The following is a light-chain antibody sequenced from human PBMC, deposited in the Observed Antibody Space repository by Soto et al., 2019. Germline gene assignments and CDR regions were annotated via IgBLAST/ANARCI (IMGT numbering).Light chain of an antibody. V-gene: IGKV1-39*01. CDR3: QQSYSTPWT. CDR1: QSVSSH. Sequence: TQSPASLSLSPGERATLSCRASQSVSSHLAWFQQRPGQAPRLLIYAASSLQSGVPSRFSGSGSGTDFTLTISSLQPEDFATYYCQQSYSTPWTFGQGTKVEIK. CDR2: AAS. J-gene: IGKJ1*01.